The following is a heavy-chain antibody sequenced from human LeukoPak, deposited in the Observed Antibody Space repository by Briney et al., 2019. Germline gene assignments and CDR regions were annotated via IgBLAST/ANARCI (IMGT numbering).Heavy chain of an antibody. Sequence: GGSLRLSCAASGFTFSSYTMSWVRQAPGKGLEWVSAISGSGGSTYYADSVKGRFTISRDNSRDTLYLQMNSLRAEDTAVYYCAKGYYDYVWGSYYFDYWGQGTLVTVSS. CDR2: ISGSGGST. CDR1: GFTFSSYT. V-gene: IGHV3-23*01. D-gene: IGHD3-16*01. CDR3: AKGYYDYVWGSYYFDY. J-gene: IGHJ4*02.